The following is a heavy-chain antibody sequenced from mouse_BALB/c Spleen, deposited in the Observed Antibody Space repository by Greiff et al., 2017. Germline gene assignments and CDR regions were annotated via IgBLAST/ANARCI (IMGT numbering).Heavy chain of an antibody. CDR3: TRNYGYDYAMDY. CDR2: IRLKSNNYAT. Sequence: EVKLVESGGGLVQPGGSMKLSCVASGFTFSNYWMNWVRQSPEKGLEWVAEIRLKSNNYATHYAESVKGRFTISRDDSKSSVYLQMNNLRAEDTGIYYCTRNYGYDYAMDYWGQGTSVTVSS. D-gene: IGHD1-2*01. CDR1: GFTFSNYW. V-gene: IGHV6-6*02. J-gene: IGHJ4*01.